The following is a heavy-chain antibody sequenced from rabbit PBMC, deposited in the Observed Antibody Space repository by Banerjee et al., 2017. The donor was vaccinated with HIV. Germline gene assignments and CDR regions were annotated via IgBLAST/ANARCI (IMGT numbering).Heavy chain of an antibody. CDR1: GFSFSSVYD. CDR3: ARRADYAGGGNFNL. D-gene: IGHD4-2*01. Sequence: QEQLVESGGDLVKPGASLTLTCTASGFSFSSVYDMCWVRQAPGKGLEWIACIGTADGNTFYANWAKGRFTISKTPSTTVTLQMTSLTAADTATYFCARRADYAGGGNFNLWSPGTLVTVS. CDR2: IGTADGNT. V-gene: IGHV1S45*01. J-gene: IGHJ4*01.